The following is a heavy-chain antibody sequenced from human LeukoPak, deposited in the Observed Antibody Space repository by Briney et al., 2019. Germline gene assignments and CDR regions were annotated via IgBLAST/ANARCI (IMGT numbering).Heavy chain of an antibody. CDR3: ARGRGTIFGVVIIPPYFDY. CDR1: GGSFSGYY. D-gene: IGHD3-3*01. J-gene: IGHJ4*02. V-gene: IGHV4-34*01. CDR2: INHSGST. Sequence: PSETLSLTCAVYGGSFSGYYWSWIRQPPGKGLEWIGEINHSGSTNYNPSLKSRVTISVDTSKNQFYLKLSSVTAADTAVYYCARGRGTIFGVVIIPPYFDYWGQGTLVTVSS.